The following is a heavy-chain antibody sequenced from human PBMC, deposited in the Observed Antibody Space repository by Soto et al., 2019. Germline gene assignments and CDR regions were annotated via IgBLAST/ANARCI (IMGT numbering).Heavy chain of an antibody. Sequence: PSETLSLTCAVSGGSISSSNWWSWVRQPPGKGLEWIGEIYHSGSTNYNPSLKSRVTISVDKSKNQFSLKLSSVTAADTAVYYCASPTKGGSSSGYFQHWGQGTLVTVSS. CDR3: ASPTKGGSSSGYFQH. CDR1: GGSISSSNW. CDR2: IYHSGST. V-gene: IGHV4-4*02. D-gene: IGHD6-6*01. J-gene: IGHJ1*01.